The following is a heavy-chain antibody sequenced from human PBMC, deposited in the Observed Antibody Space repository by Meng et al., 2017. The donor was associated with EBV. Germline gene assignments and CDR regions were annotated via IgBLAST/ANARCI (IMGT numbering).Heavy chain of an antibody. CDR3: AREYSGFDDAFDI. CDR1: GYSLTSHG. J-gene: IGHJ3*02. V-gene: IGHV1-18*01. CDR2: ISAYNGNT. Sequence: AGLEVEHPGASIRVTFKRSGYSLTSHGISWVRQATMRALKWMGWISAYNGNTNYAQKLQGRVTMTTDTSTSAAYMELRSLRSDDTAVYYCAREYSGFDDAFDIWGQGTMVTVSS. D-gene: IGHD5-12*01.